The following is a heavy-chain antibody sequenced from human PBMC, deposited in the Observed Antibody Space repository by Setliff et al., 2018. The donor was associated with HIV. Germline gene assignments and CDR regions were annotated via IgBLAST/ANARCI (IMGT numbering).Heavy chain of an antibody. D-gene: IGHD3-16*01. CDR3: ARDRAEADVGGGVRGPTYFCDY. CDR1: GGTFSTSA. Sequence: ASVKVSCKASGGTFSTSAISWVRQAPGRGLEWMGGIIPVFGSAHYAQKFQDRITITTDESTSSVFVELSSLRPDDTAIYYCARDRAEADVGGGVRGPTYFCDYWGQGTLVTVSS. J-gene: IGHJ4*02. CDR2: IIPVFGSA. V-gene: IGHV1-69*05.